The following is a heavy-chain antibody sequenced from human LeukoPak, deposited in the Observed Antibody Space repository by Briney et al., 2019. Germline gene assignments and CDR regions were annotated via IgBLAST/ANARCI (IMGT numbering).Heavy chain of an antibody. CDR3: ARGGDRSFDY. CDR1: GFTFSTYG. V-gene: IGHV4-4*02. Sequence: PGGSLRLSCAASGFTFSTYGMHWVRQAPGKGLEWIAEIHHSGSINYNPSLKSRVTISVDKAKNQFSLNLNSVTAADTAVYYCARGGDRSFDYWGQGTLVTVSS. CDR2: IHHSGSI. D-gene: IGHD3-10*01. J-gene: IGHJ4*02.